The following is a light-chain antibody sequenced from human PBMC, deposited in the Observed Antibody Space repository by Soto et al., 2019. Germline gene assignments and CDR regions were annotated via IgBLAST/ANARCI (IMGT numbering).Light chain of an antibody. Sequence: DIQLTQSPSFLSASVGDRVTITCRASQGISSYLAWYQQKPGKAPKLLIYAASTLQSGAPSRFSGSGSGTEFTLTISSLQPEDFASYYCQQLFSYPLFTFGPGTKVDIK. CDR1: QGISSY. V-gene: IGKV1-9*01. CDR2: AAS. CDR3: QQLFSYPLFT. J-gene: IGKJ3*01.